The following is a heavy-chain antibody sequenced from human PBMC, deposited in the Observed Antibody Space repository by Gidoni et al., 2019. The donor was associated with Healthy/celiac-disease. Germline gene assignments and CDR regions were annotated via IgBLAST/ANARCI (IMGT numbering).Heavy chain of an antibody. CDR1: GFTFSSYA. CDR2: ISYDGSNK. J-gene: IGHJ4*02. V-gene: IGHV3-30*04. D-gene: IGHD3-16*02. Sequence: QVQLVESGGGVVQPGRSLRLSCAASGFTFSSYAIHWVRQAPGKGLEWVAVISYDGSNKYYADSVKGRFTISRDNAKNTLYLQMNSLRAEDTAVYYCARDLGTFGGVIVILYYFDYWGQGTLVTVSS. CDR3: ARDLGTFGGVIVILYYFDY.